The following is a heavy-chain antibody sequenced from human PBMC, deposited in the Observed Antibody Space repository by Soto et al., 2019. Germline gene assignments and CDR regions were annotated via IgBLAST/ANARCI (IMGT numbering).Heavy chain of an antibody. J-gene: IGHJ4*02. CDR1: GYTFTGYY. CDR3: AILKWELAEVSFDY. V-gene: IGHV1-2*02. Sequence: ASVKVSCKASGYTFTGYYMHWVRQAPGQGLEWMGWINPNSGGTNYAQKFQGRVTMTRDTSISTAYMELSRLRSDDTAVYYCAILKWELAEVSFDYWGQGTLVTVSS. D-gene: IGHD1-26*01. CDR2: INPNSGGT.